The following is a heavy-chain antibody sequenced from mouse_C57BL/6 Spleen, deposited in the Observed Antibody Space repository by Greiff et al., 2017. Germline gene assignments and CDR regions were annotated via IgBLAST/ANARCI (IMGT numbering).Heavy chain of an antibody. CDR3: VRSSSGSAWFAY. CDR2: IRSKSSNYAT. Sequence: EVQGVESGGGLVQPKGSLKLSCAASGFTFNTYAMHWVRQAPGKGLEWVARIRSKSSNYATYYADSVKDRFTISRDDSQSMLYLQMNNLKTEDTAMYYCVRSSSGSAWFAYWGQGTLVTVSA. D-gene: IGHD3-2*02. J-gene: IGHJ3*01. CDR1: GFTFNTYA. V-gene: IGHV10-3*01.